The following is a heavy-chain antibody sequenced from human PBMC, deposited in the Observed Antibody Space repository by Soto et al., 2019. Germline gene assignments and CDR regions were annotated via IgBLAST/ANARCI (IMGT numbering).Heavy chain of an antibody. D-gene: IGHD6-19*01. CDR1: GGSISSSSYY. J-gene: IGHJ5*02. CDR3: ARHTTPLNATYSSGLRVLWFDP. V-gene: IGHV4-39*01. CDR2: IYYSGST. Sequence: SDTLSLTCTVSGGSISSSSYYWGWIRQPPGKGLEWIGSIYYSGSTYYNPSLKSRVTISVDTSKNQFSLKLSSVTAADTAVYYCARHTTPLNATYSSGLRVLWFDPWGQGTLVTV.